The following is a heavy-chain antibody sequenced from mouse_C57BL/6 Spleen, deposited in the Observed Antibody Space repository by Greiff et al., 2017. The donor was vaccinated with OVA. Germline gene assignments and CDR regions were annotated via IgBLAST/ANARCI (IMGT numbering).Heavy chain of an antibody. CDR2: INPYNGGT. Sequence: VQLQQSGPVLVKPGASVKMSCKASGYTFTDYYMNWVKQSHGKSLEWIGVINPYNGGTSYNQKFKGKATFTVDKSSSTAYMELNSLTSEDSAVYYCARGAAQATVAYWGQGTLVTVSA. D-gene: IGHD3-2*02. J-gene: IGHJ3*01. CDR1: GYTFTDYY. V-gene: IGHV1-19*01. CDR3: ARGAAQATVAY.